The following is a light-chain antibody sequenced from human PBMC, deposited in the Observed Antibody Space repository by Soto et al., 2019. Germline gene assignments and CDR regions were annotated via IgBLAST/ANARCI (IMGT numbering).Light chain of an antibody. Sequence: DIQMTQSPSSLSASVGDRVTITCQASHHINTDLNWYQQKPGKAPKLLIYDASNLETGVPARFSGSGSGTDFTFTISSLQPEDIATYFCEQYDTLPLTFGGGTKVDIK. CDR1: HHINTD. CDR2: DAS. V-gene: IGKV1-33*01. CDR3: EQYDTLPLT. J-gene: IGKJ4*01.